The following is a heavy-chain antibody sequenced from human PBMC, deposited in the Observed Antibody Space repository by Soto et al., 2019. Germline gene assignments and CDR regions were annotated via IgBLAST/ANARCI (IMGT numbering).Heavy chain of an antibody. V-gene: IGHV5-10-1*01. CDR1: GYSFTSYW. CDR3: SIHIRSGYTYFADY. CDR2: IDPSDSYT. D-gene: IGHD3-3*01. J-gene: IGHJ4*02. Sequence: GGSLKISCQGSGYSFTSYWLSWVRQMPGKGLEWMGRIDPSDSYTNYSPSFQGHVTISADKSISNAYLQWSSLKASDTAMYYWSIHIRSGYTYFADYWGQGTLVPVSS.